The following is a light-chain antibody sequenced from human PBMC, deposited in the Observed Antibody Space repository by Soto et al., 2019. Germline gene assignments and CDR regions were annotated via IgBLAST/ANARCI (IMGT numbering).Light chain of an antibody. CDR3: QQYGSSPRT. V-gene: IGKV3-20*01. CDR2: GAS. CDR1: QSVSRSS. Sequence: IVLPQSPDTLSLSPGDGATLSCRASQSVSRSSLAWYQHKPGQAPRLLVYGASSRATGVPDRFSGSGSGTDFTLTISRLEPEDFAVYFCQQYGSSPRTFGLGTKVDIK. J-gene: IGKJ1*01.